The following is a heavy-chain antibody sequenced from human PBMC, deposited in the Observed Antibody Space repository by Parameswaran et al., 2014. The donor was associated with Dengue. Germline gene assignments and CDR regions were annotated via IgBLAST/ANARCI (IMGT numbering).Heavy chain of an antibody. CDR2: IYYSGST. CDR3: ARVGGAYCGGDCHITQIAPDY. J-gene: IGHJ4*02. Sequence: WIRQPPGKGLEWIGSIYYSGSTYYNPSLKSRVTISVDTSKNQFSLKLSSVTAADTAVYYCARVGGAYCGGDCHITQIAPDYWGQGTLVTVSS. D-gene: IGHD2-21*02. V-gene: IGHV4-39*01.